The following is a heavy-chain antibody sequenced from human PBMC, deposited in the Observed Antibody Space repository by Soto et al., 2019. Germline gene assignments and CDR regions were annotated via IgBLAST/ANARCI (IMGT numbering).Heavy chain of an antibody. V-gene: IGHV3-30-3*01. J-gene: IGHJ4*02. CDR1: GFTFSSYA. CDR3: ARGPSSLTRFDY. Sequence: GGSLRLSCAASGFTFSSYAMHWVRQAPGKGLEWVAVISYDGSNKYYADSVEGRFTISRDNSKNTLYLQMNSLRAEDTAVYYCARGPSSLTRFDYWGQGTLVTVS. D-gene: IGHD2-2*01. CDR2: ISYDGSNK.